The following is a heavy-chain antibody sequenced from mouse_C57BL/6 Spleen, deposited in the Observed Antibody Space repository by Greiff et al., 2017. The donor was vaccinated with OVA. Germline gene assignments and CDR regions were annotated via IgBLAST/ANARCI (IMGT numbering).Heavy chain of an antibody. D-gene: IGHD1-1*01. CDR2: IYPGNGDT. CDR3: ARWYYGSSYRYAMDY. Sequence: VQLQQSGAELVKPGASVKISCKASGYAFSSYWMNWVKQRPGKGLEWIGQIYPGNGDTNYNGKFKGKATLTADKSSSTSYMQLSSLTAEDSAVYFCARWYYGSSYRYAMDYWGQGTSVTVSS. V-gene: IGHV1-80*01. J-gene: IGHJ4*01. CDR1: GYAFSSYW.